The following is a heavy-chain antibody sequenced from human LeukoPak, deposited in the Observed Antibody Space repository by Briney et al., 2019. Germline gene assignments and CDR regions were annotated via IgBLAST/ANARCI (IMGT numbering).Heavy chain of an antibody. CDR2: IYYSGST. Sequence: PSETLSLTCTVSGGSISSYYWSWIRQPPGKGLEWIGSIYYSGSTYYNPSLKSRVTISVDTSKNQFSLKLSSVTAADTAVYYCATASRGYCSSTSCYTGLGAFDIWGQGTMVTVSS. V-gene: IGHV4-59*05. J-gene: IGHJ3*02. CDR3: ATASRGYCSSTSCYTGLGAFDI. CDR1: GGSISSYY. D-gene: IGHD2-2*02.